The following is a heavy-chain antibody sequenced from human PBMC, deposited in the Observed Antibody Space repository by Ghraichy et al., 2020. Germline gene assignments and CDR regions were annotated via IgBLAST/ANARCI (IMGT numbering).Heavy chain of an antibody. CDR1: GFTFSYHG. V-gene: IGHV3-33*01. J-gene: IGHJ4*02. CDR3: ARDLGVCSGGSCYSAYFDN. D-gene: IGHD2-15*01. Sequence: GESLNISCAASGFTFSYHGMHWVRQAPGRGLEWVSLVWAAGNDKFYADSVKGRFTISKDHSRNTLYLQMDSLRAEDTAVYYCARDLGVCSGGSCYSAYFDNWGQGTLVTVSS. CDR2: VWAAGNDK.